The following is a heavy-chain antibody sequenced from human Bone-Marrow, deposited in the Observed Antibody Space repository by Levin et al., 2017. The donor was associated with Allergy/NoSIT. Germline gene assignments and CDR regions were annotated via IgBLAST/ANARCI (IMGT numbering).Heavy chain of an antibody. Sequence: SETLSLTCTVSGGSISSYYWSWIRQPPGKGLEWIGYIYYSGSTNYNPSLKSRVTISVDTSKNQFSLKLSSVTAADTAVYYCAREKGYSSGSDAFDIWGQGTMVTVSS. CDR2: IYYSGST. D-gene: IGHD6-19*01. CDR1: GGSISSYY. V-gene: IGHV4-59*01. CDR3: AREKGYSSGSDAFDI. J-gene: IGHJ3*02.